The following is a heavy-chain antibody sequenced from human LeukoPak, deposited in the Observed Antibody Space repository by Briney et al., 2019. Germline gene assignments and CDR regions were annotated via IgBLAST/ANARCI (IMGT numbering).Heavy chain of an antibody. CDR2: IIPIFGTA. J-gene: IGHJ4*02. V-gene: IGHV1-69*13. Sequence: SVKVSCKASGGTFSSYAISWVRQAPGQGLEWMGGIIPIFGTANYAQKFQGRVTITADESTSTAYMELSSLRSEGTAVYYCARDQAGYYYGSGSYFSWIYWGQGALVTVSS. CDR1: GGTFSSYA. D-gene: IGHD3-10*01. CDR3: ARDQAGYYYGSGSYFSWIY.